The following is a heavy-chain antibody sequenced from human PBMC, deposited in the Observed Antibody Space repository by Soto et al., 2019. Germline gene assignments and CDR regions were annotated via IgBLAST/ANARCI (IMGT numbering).Heavy chain of an antibody. CDR1: GFTFTSYA. Sequence: GGSLRLSCAASGFTFTSYAMSWVRQAPGKGLEWVSAISGSGGSTYYADSVKGRFTISRDNSKNTLYLHMNSLSAEDTAVYYCAKGQATTGPNLRFDCWGQGAPVTVSS. V-gene: IGHV3-23*01. CDR2: ISGSGGST. CDR3: AKGQATTGPNLRFDC. J-gene: IGHJ4*02. D-gene: IGHD1-1*01.